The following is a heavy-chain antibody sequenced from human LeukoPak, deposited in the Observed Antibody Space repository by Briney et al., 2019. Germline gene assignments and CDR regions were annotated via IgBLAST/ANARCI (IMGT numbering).Heavy chain of an antibody. CDR3: ARALSGSYQDYYSYMDV. D-gene: IGHD1-26*01. CDR2: IYYSGST. Sequence: SETLSLTCTVSGGSISSSSYYWGWIRQPPGNGLEGIGSIYYSGSTYYNPSLKSRVTISVDTSKNQFSLKLSSVTAADTAVYYCARALSGSYQDYYSYMDVWGKGTTVTVSS. CDR1: GGSISSSSYY. V-gene: IGHV4-39*07. J-gene: IGHJ6*03.